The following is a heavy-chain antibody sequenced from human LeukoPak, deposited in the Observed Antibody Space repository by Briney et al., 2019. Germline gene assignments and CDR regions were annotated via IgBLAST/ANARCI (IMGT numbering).Heavy chain of an antibody. Sequence: GGSLRLSCAASGFTFSSYAMHWVRQAPGKGLEYVSAISSNGGSTYYANSVKGRFTISRDNSKNTLYLQMGSLRAEDMAVYYCARAGLWFGPRDDYMDVWGKGPRSPSP. CDR1: GFTFSSYA. V-gene: IGHV3-64*01. CDR3: ARAGLWFGPRDDYMDV. CDR2: ISSNGGST. D-gene: IGHD3-10*01. J-gene: IGHJ6*03.